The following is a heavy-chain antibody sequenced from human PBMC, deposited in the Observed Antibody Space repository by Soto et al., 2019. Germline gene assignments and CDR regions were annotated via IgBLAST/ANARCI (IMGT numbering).Heavy chain of an antibody. J-gene: IGHJ6*02. D-gene: IGHD2-15*01. CDR1: GFSFSSDW. Sequence: PGGSLRLACAASGFSFSSDWMSWVRQAPGKGLEWVANIKQDGSEKYHVDAVKGRFTISRDNAKNSLYLQMNSLRAEDTAVYYCARVGYCSGGSCYSYYYYAIDVWGQGTTVTVS. CDR2: IKQDGSEK. V-gene: IGHV3-7*03. CDR3: ARVGYCSGGSCYSYYYYAIDV.